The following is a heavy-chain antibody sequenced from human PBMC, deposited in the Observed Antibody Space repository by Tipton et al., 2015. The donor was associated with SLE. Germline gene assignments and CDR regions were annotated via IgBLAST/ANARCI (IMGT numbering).Heavy chain of an antibody. J-gene: IGHJ4*02. CDR1: GFTVSSNY. V-gene: IGHV3-53*01. D-gene: IGHD6-25*01. CDR2: IYSGGST. CDR3: ARDLCGYSSAGGD. Sequence: SLRLSCAASGFTVSSNYMSWVRQAPGKGLEWVSVIYSGGSTYYADSVKGRFIISRDNSKNTLYLQMNSLRAEDTAVYYCARDLCGYSSAGGDWGQGTLVTVSS.